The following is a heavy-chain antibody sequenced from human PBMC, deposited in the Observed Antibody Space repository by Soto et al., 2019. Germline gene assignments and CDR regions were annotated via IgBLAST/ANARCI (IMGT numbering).Heavy chain of an antibody. CDR2: ISYDGSAK. CDR1: GFNFRSYG. Sequence: QVQLVESGGGVVQPGRSLRLSCAASGFNFRSYGMHWVRQAPGKGLEWVAVISYDGSAKWYVDSVKGRFTISRDNSKNTLDLQMNNLRDEDTAVYYCARDDDNDANALDYWGPGTLVTVSS. CDR3: ARDDDNDANALDY. V-gene: IGHV3-30*03. J-gene: IGHJ4*02.